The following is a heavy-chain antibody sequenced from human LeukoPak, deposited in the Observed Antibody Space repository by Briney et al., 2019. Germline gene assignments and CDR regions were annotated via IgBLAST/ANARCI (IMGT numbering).Heavy chain of an antibody. V-gene: IGHV5-51*01. J-gene: IGHJ6*02. CDR2: IYPGDSDT. CDR3: ARHGIERRYYYYGMDV. Sequence: GESLKISCKGSGYSFTSYWIGWVRQMPGKGLEWMGIIYPGDSDTRYSPSFQGQVTISADKSISTAYLQWSSLKASDTAMYYCARHGIERRYYYYGMDVWGQGTTVTVSS. CDR1: GYSFTSYW. D-gene: IGHD1-26*01.